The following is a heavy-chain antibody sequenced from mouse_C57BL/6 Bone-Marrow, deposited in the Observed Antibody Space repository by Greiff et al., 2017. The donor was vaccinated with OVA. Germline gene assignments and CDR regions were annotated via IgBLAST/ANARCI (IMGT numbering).Heavy chain of an antibody. Sequence: QVQLQQPGAELVKPGASVKLSCKASGYTFTSYWMQWVKQRPGQGLEWIGEIDPSDSYTNYNQKFKGKATLTVDTSSSTADMQLSSLTSEDSAVYYCARLLYDYLYYAMDYWGQGTSVTVSS. J-gene: IGHJ4*01. CDR1: GYTFTSYW. CDR2: IDPSDSYT. CDR3: ARLLYDYLYYAMDY. V-gene: IGHV1-50*01. D-gene: IGHD2-4*01.